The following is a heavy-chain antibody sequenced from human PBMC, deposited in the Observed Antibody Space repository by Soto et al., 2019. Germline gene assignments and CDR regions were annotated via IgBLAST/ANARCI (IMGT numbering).Heavy chain of an antibody. J-gene: IGHJ5*02. Sequence: QVQLVESGGGVVQPGRSLRLSCAASGFTFSSYGMHWVRQAPGKGLEWVAVISYDGSNKYYADSVKGRFTISRDNSKNTLYLQMNSLRAEDTAVYYCAKETGPWGQGTLVTVSS. CDR2: ISYDGSNK. D-gene: IGHD1-1*01. CDR1: GFTFSSYG. V-gene: IGHV3-30*18. CDR3: AKETGP.